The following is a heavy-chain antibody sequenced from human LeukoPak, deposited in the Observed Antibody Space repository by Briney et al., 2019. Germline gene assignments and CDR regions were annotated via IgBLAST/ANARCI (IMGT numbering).Heavy chain of an antibody. CDR1: GGSFSGSY. V-gene: IGHV4-34*01. J-gene: IGHJ5*02. CDR3: ARRGRYSYGYLGTQGRFDP. Sequence: SETLSLTCAVYGGSFSGSYWSWIRQPPGKGLEWIGEINHSGSTNYNPSLKSRVTISVDTSKNQFSLKLSSVAAADTAVYYCARRGRYSYGYLGTQGRFDPWGQGTLVTVSS. D-gene: IGHD5-18*01. CDR2: INHSGST.